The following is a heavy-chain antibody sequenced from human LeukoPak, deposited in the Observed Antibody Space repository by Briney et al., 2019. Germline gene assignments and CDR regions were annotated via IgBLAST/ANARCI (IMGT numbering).Heavy chain of an antibody. J-gene: IGHJ5*02. CDR1: GYTFTIYY. CDR3: ARGTLGIAAAGTVFWFDP. V-gene: IGHV1-46*01. CDR2: IKPSGGST. Sequence: ASVKVSFKASGYTFTIYYMHWVRQAPGQGGEWMGLIKPSGGSTSYAQKFQGRLTMTRDMSTSTVYMELSSLRSEDTAVYYCARGTLGIAAAGTVFWFDPWGQGTLVTVSS. D-gene: IGHD6-13*01.